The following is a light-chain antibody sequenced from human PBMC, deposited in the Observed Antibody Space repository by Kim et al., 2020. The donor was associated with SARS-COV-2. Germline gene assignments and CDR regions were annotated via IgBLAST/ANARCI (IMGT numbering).Light chain of an antibody. V-gene: IGKV3-20*01. J-gene: IGKJ3*01. Sequence: PGERATLTCRASQSVSSSYIAWYQQNRGQAPRLRIYGASSRATGIPDRVSGSGSGTDFTLTISRLEPEDSAVYYCQQYGSSPGFTFGPGTKVDIK. CDR3: QQYGSSPGFT. CDR1: QSVSSSY. CDR2: GAS.